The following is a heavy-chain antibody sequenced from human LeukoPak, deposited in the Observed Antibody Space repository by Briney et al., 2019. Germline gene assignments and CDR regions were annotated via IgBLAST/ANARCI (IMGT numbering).Heavy chain of an antibody. CDR2: ISNDGSNK. D-gene: IGHD6-13*01. V-gene: IGHV3-30*18. CDR3: AKSGIAAAGQRGYFDY. J-gene: IGHJ4*02. Sequence: GGSLRLSCAASGFTFSTYGIHWVRQAPGKGLEWVAVISNDGSNKYYADSVKGRFTISRDNSKNTVYLQMNSLRGEDTAVYYCAKSGIAAAGQRGYFDYWGQGTLVTVSS. CDR1: GFTFSTYG.